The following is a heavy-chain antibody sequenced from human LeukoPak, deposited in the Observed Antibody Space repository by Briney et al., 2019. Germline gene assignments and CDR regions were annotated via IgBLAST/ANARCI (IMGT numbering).Heavy chain of an antibody. Sequence: ASETLSLTCAVSGGSISSGGYYWSWIRQLPGKGLEWIGYIYYSGSTFYNPSLKSRVTISVDTSKNQFSLKLTSLTAADTAVYYCARNGANLHSFDYWGQGTLVTVSS. V-gene: IGHV4-31*11. CDR2: IYYSGST. CDR3: ARNGANLHSFDY. J-gene: IGHJ4*02. D-gene: IGHD4/OR15-4a*01. CDR1: GGSISSGGYY.